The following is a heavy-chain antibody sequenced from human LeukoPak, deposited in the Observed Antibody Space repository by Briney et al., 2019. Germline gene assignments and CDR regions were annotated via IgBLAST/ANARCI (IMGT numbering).Heavy chain of an antibody. D-gene: IGHD1-26*01. CDR2: IYSSGST. CDR3: ARRRLIVGADISGDAFDI. V-gene: IGHV4-39*01. Sequence: SETLSLTCTVSGGSISSSSYYWGWIRQPPGKGLEWIASIYSSGSTYYNPSLKSRVTISVDTSKNQFSPRLTSVTAADTAKYYCARRRLIVGADISGDAFDIWGQGTMVTVSS. J-gene: IGHJ3*02. CDR1: GGSISSSSYY.